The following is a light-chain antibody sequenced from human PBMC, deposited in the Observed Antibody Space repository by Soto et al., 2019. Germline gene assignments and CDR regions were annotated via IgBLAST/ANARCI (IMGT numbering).Light chain of an antibody. CDR1: QIVGGRY. Sequence: EIVLTQSAATLSLSLGERATLSCRASQIVGGRYLAWFQQKPGQTPRLLIYGASTRAAGVPDRFSRSGSGTDFSLTINRLEPEDFAVYYCLQYVSSPWTFGQGTKVDIK. J-gene: IGKJ1*01. CDR3: LQYVSSPWT. CDR2: GAS. V-gene: IGKV3-20*01.